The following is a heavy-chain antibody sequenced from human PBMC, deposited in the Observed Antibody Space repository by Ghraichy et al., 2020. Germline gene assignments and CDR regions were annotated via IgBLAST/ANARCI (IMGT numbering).Heavy chain of an antibody. Sequence: SQTHSLTCAISGDSVSSNSAAWNWIRQSPSRGLEWLGRTYYRSKWYNDYAVSVKSRITINPDTSKNQFSLQLNSVTPEDTAVYYCARSYYYYSSGYYGPDYWGQGTLVTVSS. CDR1: GDSVSSNSAA. V-gene: IGHV6-1*01. J-gene: IGHJ4*02. D-gene: IGHD3-22*01. CDR3: ARSYYYYSSGYYGPDY. CDR2: TYYRSKWYN.